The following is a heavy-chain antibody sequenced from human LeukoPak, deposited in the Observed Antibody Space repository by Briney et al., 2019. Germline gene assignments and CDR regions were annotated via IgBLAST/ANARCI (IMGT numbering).Heavy chain of an antibody. CDR3: ASPGNGGTNWFDP. CDR1: GGTFSSYA. J-gene: IGHJ5*02. CDR2: IIPIFGTA. Sequence: SVKVSCKASGGTFSSYAISWVRQAPGQGLEWMGGIIPIFGTANYAQKIQGRVTITTDESTSTAYMELSSLRSEDTAVYYCASPGNGGTNWFDPWGQGTLVTVSS. D-gene: IGHD1-14*01. V-gene: IGHV1-69*05.